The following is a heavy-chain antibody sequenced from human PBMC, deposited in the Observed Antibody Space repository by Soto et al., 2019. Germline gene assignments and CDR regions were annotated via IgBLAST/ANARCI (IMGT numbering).Heavy chain of an antibody. J-gene: IGHJ4*02. Sequence: RCHTYAVSGGLMSRGSYRACRLRPAGKGLEWIGSIYHSWTTYYNPSLKSRVTISVDTSRNQFSLKLSSVTAADPVVYYCARTDNVGYYPYFGQGTLVT. D-gene: IGHD3-3*01. CDR1: GGLMSRGSY. CDR3: ARTDNVGYYPY. CDR2: IYHSWTT. V-gene: IGHV4-38-2*01.